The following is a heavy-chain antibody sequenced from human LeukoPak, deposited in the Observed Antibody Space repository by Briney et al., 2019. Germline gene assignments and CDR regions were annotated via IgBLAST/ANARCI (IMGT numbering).Heavy chain of an antibody. Sequence: GGSLRLSCAASGFTFSSYGMHWVRQAPGKGLEWVAVISYDGSNKYYADSVKGRFTISRDNSKNTLYLQMNSLRAEDTAVYYCAKSLHLDYYDSSGFDYWGQGTLVTVSS. D-gene: IGHD3-22*01. CDR2: ISYDGSNK. CDR1: GFTFSSYG. CDR3: AKSLHLDYYDSSGFDY. J-gene: IGHJ4*02. V-gene: IGHV3-30*18.